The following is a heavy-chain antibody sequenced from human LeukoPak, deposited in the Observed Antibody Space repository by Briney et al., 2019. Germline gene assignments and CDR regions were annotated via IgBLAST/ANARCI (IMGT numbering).Heavy chain of an antibody. V-gene: IGHV3-30*03. D-gene: IGHD3-3*01. Sequence: GGSLRLSCAASGFTFSTYGMHWVRQAPGKGLEWVAVISYDGSNRYYAESVKGRFTISRDTSKNTLYLQMNSLRAEDTAVYYCASPGSITIFGVERAEYFQHWGQGTLVTVSS. CDR3: ASPGSITIFGVERAEYFQH. CDR2: ISYDGSNR. CDR1: GFTFSTYG. J-gene: IGHJ1*01.